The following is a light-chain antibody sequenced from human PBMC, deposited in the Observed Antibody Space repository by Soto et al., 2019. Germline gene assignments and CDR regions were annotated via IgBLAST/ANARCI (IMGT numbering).Light chain of an antibody. CDR3: QQYGSSLWT. V-gene: IGKV3-20*01. J-gene: IGKJ1*01. CDR1: QSVSSN. Sequence: EIVMTQSPGALSVSPGGGCTRSFMASQSVSSNLAWYHQQPGQAPRLLIYGASIRATGIPARFRGSGSGTDFTLTISRLEPEDFAVYYCQQYGSSLWTFGQGTKVDIK. CDR2: GAS.